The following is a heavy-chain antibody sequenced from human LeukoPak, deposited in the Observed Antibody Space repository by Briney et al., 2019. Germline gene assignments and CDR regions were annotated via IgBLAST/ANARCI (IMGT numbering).Heavy chain of an antibody. D-gene: IGHD3-22*01. Sequence: SVTVSCTASGGTFSIYAISWVRQAPGQWLEWMGGIIPIFGTANYAQKFQGRVTITTDESTSTAYMELSSLRSEDTAVYYCARDSVPMIVVVIADPEYFQHWGQGTLVTVSS. CDR3: ARDSVPMIVVVIADPEYFQH. V-gene: IGHV1-69*05. CDR1: GGTFSIYA. CDR2: IIPIFGTA. J-gene: IGHJ1*01.